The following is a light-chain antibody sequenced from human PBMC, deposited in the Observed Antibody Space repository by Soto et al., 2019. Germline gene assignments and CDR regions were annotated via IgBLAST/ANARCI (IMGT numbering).Light chain of an antibody. CDR2: DVS. CDR3: CSYTGSYV. CDR1: NSDFGGYKY. Sequence: QSVLTQPRSVSGSPGQSVTISCTGTNSDFGGYKYVSWYQQHPGKAPKLMIHDVSKRPSGVPDRFSGSKSGNTASLTISGLQAEDEADYFCCSYTGSYVFGTGTKVTVL. J-gene: IGLJ1*01. V-gene: IGLV2-11*01.